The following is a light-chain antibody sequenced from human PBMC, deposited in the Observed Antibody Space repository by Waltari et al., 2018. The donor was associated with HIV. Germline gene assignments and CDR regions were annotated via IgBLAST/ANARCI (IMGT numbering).Light chain of an antibody. CDR3: QQYGSTLYT. CDR1: QTVSGNS. Sequence: EIVLTPSPGTLSLPPGDRATPSCRASQTVSGNSLGWYQKKPGQAPRFLIHAASSRTSGTPDRFIGSGSGTDFTLTITRLEPEDFAVYYCQQYGSTLYTFGQGTKLEIK. V-gene: IGKV3-20*01. J-gene: IGKJ2*01. CDR2: AAS.